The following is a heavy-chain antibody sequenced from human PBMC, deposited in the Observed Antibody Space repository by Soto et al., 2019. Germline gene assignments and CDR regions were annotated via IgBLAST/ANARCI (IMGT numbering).Heavy chain of an antibody. J-gene: IGHJ6*03. CDR1: GGSISSSSYY. V-gene: IGHV4-39*01. CDR3: ASWVLLCFGELDYYMDD. Sequence: QLQLQESGPGLVKPSETLSLTCTVSGGSISSSSYYWGWIRQPPGKGLEWIGSIYYSGSTYYNPSLKSRVAMPGYTSTNRVARHLSCVTVAGRAVYDCASWVLLCFGELDYYMDDWGRGTAVTV. CDR2: IYYSGST. D-gene: IGHD3-10*01.